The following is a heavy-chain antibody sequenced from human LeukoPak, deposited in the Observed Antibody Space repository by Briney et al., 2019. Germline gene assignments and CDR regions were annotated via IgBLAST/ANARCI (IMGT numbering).Heavy chain of an antibody. Sequence: SETLSLTCSVSDDSITMYYWTWIRQPPGKGLEWIGYVDHTGSTNFNPSLNGRVSISRDTTENLFSLRLRSATAADTAVYFCARGRVSSSTWYSTYYYYFYMDVWGKGTTVTVSS. J-gene: IGHJ6*03. V-gene: IGHV4-59*01. CDR1: DDSITMYY. CDR2: VDHTGST. CDR3: ARGRVSSSTWYSTYYYYFYMDV. D-gene: IGHD1-1*01.